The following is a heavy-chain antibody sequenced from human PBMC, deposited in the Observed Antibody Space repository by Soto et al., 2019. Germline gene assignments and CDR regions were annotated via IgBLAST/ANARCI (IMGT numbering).Heavy chain of an antibody. V-gene: IGHV1-8*02. CDR1: GYSFSNFD. J-gene: IGHJ6*02. CDR3: APGNPYNYAGFHV. D-gene: IGHD2-2*01. Sequence: QAQLEQSGAEVKRPGASVKVSCKASGYSFSNFDINWLRLASGQGPQWMGWMNANTRNTFYSPWFQGKFTMTWDTSLSTACMEMNNLMSDDTAVYYSAPGNPYNYAGFHVWGQLTTVTVSS. CDR2: MNANTRNT.